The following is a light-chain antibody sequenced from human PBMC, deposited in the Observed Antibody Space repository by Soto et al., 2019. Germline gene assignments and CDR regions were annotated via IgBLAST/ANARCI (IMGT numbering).Light chain of an antibody. CDR3: QHYSKWPPWT. Sequence: TQSQGTASLSPGARITLSCTASQSVSSHLSWYQQKPGQPPRLFIYGATSRATGVPARFSGSRSGTEFTLTISRLQSEDVSIYYGQHYSKWPPWTFGQGTKVDIK. V-gene: IGKV3-15*01. CDR2: GAT. J-gene: IGKJ1*01. CDR1: QSVSSH.